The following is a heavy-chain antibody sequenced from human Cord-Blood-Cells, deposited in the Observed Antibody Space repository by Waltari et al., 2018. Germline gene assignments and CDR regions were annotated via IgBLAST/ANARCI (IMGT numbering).Heavy chain of an antibody. CDR3: ARHEIYDCWSGYYFDY. J-gene: IGHJ4*02. D-gene: IGHD3-3*01. CDR1: GCSISSSSYY. V-gene: IGHV4-39*01. CDR2: IYYSGST. Sequence: QLQLQESGPGLVKPSETLSLTCTVSGCSISSSSYYWGWTRQPPGTGLEWIGGIYYSGSTECTPALKSVVTISVDTSKNHFSLMLSSVTAADAAVYYCARHEIYDCWSGYYFDYWGQGTLVTVSS.